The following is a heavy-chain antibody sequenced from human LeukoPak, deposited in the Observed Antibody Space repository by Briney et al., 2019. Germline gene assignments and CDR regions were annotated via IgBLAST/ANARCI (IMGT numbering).Heavy chain of an antibody. CDR2: ISYDGSKA. CDR3: VRDDDRPDNGLDY. Sequence: PGGSLRLSCTVSGVIFSTYALHWVRHTPVKGLEWVAVISYDGSKADYADSAKGRFTISRDNSKNTLYLQMNGLRAEDTAVYYCVRDDDRPDNGLDYWGQGTLVTVSS. J-gene: IGHJ4*02. V-gene: IGHV3-30*03. D-gene: IGHD3-22*01. CDR1: GVIFSTYA.